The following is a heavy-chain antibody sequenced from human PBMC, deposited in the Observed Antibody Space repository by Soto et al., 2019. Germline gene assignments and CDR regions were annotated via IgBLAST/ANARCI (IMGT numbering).Heavy chain of an antibody. V-gene: IGHV3-30*18. J-gene: IGHJ6*02. CDR1: GFTFSSYG. CDR2: ILYDGSNK. Sequence: GSLRLSCAASGFTFSSYGMHWVRQAPGKGLEWVALILYDGSNKYYADSVKGRFTISRDNSKNTLYLQMHTLRAEDTAVYYCAKVGDSSGAGTDVWGQGXTVTVSS. CDR3: AKVGDSSGAGTDV. D-gene: IGHD3-22*01.